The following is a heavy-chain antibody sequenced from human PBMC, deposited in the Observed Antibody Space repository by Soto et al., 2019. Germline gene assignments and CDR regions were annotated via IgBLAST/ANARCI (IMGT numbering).Heavy chain of an antibody. CDR3: ARESEDLTSNFDY. CDR2: ISSTTNYI. Sequence: GGSLRLSCAASGFTFTRYSMNWVRQAPGKGLEWVSSISSTTNYIYYADSMKGRSTVSRDNAKNSVYLEMNSLSAEDTAVYYCARESEDLTSNFDYWGQGTLVTVSS. J-gene: IGHJ4*02. CDR1: GFTFTRYS. V-gene: IGHV3-21*01.